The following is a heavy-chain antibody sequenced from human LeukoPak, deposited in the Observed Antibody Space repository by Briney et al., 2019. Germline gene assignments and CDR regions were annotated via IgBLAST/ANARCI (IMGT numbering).Heavy chain of an antibody. Sequence: SETLSLTYTVSGGSISSSNWWSWVRQPPGKGLEWIGEIYHSGSTNYNPSLKSRVTISVDKSKNQFSLKLSSVTAADTAVYYCASGPNYYYYYMDVWGKGTTVTVSS. CDR2: IYHSGST. J-gene: IGHJ6*03. CDR3: ASGPNYYYYYMDV. CDR1: GGSISSSNW. V-gene: IGHV4-4*02.